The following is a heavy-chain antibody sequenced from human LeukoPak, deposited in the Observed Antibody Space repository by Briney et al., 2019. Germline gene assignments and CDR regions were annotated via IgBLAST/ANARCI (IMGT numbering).Heavy chain of an antibody. J-gene: IGHJ5*02. V-gene: IGHV1-18*01. CDR3: ARSYYYGSGSYYNWFDP. D-gene: IGHD3-10*01. CDR1: GYTFTSYG. CDR2: ISAYNGNT. Sequence: ASVKVSCKAPGYTFTSYGISWVRQAPGQGLEWMGWISAYNGNTNYAQKLQGRVTMTTDTSTSTAYMELRSLRSDDTAVYYCARSYYYGSGSYYNWFDPWGQGTLVTVSS.